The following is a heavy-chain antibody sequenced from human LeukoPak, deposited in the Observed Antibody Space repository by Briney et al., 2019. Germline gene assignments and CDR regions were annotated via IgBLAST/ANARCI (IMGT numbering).Heavy chain of an antibody. CDR2: ISSSSSYI. D-gene: IGHD6-19*01. CDR3: ALQSGWYSTSFDY. CDR1: GFTFSSYG. V-gene: IGHV3-21*01. J-gene: IGHJ4*02. Sequence: GGSLRLSCAASGFTFSSYGMSWVRQAPGKGLEWVSSISSSSSYIYYADSVKGRFTISRDNAKNSLYLQMNSLRAEDTAVYYCALQSGWYSTSFDYWGQGTLVTVSS.